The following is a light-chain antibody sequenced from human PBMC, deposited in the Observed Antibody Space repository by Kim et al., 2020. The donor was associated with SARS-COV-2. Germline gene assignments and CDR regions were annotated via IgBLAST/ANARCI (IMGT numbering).Light chain of an antibody. CDR1: LTVNSVY. J-gene: IGKJ1*01. CDR3: QQFDYSLWT. Sequence: SPRESANPSCRASLTVNSVYFAWYQQKVAQAPRLLIYGASNRATEIPDRFSGSGSGTDFTLTISRLEPEDFAVYYCQQFDYSLWTFGQGTKVEIK. CDR2: GAS. V-gene: IGKV3-20*01.